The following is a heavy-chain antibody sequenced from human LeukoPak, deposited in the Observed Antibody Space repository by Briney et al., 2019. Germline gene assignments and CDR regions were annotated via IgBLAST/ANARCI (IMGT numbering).Heavy chain of an antibody. CDR1: GFTFSSYG. CDR3: ARDTRIAAAGCMDV. D-gene: IGHD6-13*01. J-gene: IGHJ6*02. Sequence: PGGSLRLSCAASGFTFSSYGMHWVRQAPGKGLEWVAVISYDGSNKYYADSVKGRFTISRDNSKNTLYLQMNSLRAEDTAVYYCARDTRIAAAGCMDVRGQGTTVTVSS. CDR2: ISYDGSNK. V-gene: IGHV3-30*03.